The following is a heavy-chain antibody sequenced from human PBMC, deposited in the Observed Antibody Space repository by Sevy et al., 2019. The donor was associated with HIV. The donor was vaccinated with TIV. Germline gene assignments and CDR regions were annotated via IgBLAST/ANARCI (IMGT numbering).Heavy chain of an antibody. J-gene: IGHJ5*02. CDR3: TTDYTAMSVGWFDP. V-gene: IGHV3-15*01. CDR1: GFTFSNAW. CDR2: IKSKTDGGTT. D-gene: IGHD5-18*01. Sequence: GGSLRLSCAASGFTFSNAWMSWVHQAPGKGLEWVGRIKSKTDGGTTDYAAPVKGRFTISRDDSKNTLYLQMNSLKTEDTAVYYCTTDYTAMSVGWFDPWGQGTLVTVSS.